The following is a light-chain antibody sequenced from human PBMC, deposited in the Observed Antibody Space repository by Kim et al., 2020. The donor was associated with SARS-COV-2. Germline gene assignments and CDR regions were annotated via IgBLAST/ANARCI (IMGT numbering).Light chain of an antibody. J-gene: IGLJ2*01. CDR3: HSYDSSLSGSV. CDR1: SSNIGGSYE. CDR2: SNS. Sequence: GVTISSTGSSSNIGGSYERRWDKQLPGKATKLRICSNSNRPSGVPDRFSGSKSGTSASLAITGLQAEDEAEYYCHSYDSSLSGSVFGGGTQLTVL. V-gene: IGLV1-40*01.